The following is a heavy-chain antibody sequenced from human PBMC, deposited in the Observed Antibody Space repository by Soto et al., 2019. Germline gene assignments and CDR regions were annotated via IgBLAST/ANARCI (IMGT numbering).Heavy chain of an antibody. Sequence: SETLSLTCTVSGGSISSSSYYWGWIRQRPGKGLEWIGSIYCSGSTYYNPSLKSRVTISVDTSKNQFSLKLSSVTAADTAVYYCARHRIAARLFDYWGQGTLVTVSS. CDR1: GGSISSSSYY. CDR3: ARHRIAARLFDY. V-gene: IGHV4-39*01. D-gene: IGHD6-6*01. CDR2: IYCSGST. J-gene: IGHJ4*02.